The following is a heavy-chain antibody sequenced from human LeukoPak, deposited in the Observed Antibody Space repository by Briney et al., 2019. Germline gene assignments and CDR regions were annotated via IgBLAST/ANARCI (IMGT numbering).Heavy chain of an antibody. Sequence: SETLSLTCTVSGGSISSYYWSWIRQPPGKGLEWIGYIYYSGSTNYNPSLKSRVTISVNTSKNQFSLKLSSVTAADTAVYYCARDVSGWYLNYYYYYMDVWGKGTTVTISS. D-gene: IGHD6-19*01. CDR2: IYYSGST. CDR1: GGSISSYY. CDR3: ARDVSGWYLNYYYYYMDV. V-gene: IGHV4-59*12. J-gene: IGHJ6*03.